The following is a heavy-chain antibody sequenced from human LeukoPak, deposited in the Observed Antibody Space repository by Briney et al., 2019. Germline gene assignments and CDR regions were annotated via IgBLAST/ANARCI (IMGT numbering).Heavy chain of an antibody. Sequence: SETLSLTRTVSGGSISSYYWSWIRQPAGKGLEWIGRIYTSGSTNYNPSLKSRVTMSVDTSKNQFSLKLSSVTAADTAVYYCARQAAAAGRYGMDVWGQGTTVTVSS. CDR1: GGSISSYY. D-gene: IGHD6-13*01. J-gene: IGHJ6*02. CDR3: ARQAAAAGRYGMDV. V-gene: IGHV4-4*07. CDR2: IYTSGST.